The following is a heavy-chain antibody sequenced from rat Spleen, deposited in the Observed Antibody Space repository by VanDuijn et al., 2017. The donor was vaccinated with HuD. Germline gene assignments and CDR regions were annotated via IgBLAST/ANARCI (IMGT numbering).Heavy chain of an antibody. CDR3: IRESLPGYNSHWFVY. CDR1: GFSLTSNG. D-gene: IGHD1-4*01. J-gene: IGHJ3*01. V-gene: IGHV2S12*01. Sequence: QVQVKESGPGLVQPSQTLSLTCTVSGFSLTSNGVSWVRQTPGKGLEWIAAISSGGSTYYNSTLKSRLSISRDTSKRQVFLKMNSLQTKDTAIYFCIRESLPGYNSHWFVYWGQGTLVTVSS. CDR2: ISSGGST.